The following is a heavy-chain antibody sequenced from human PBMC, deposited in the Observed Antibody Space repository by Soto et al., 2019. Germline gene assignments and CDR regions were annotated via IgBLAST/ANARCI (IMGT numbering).Heavy chain of an antibody. J-gene: IGHJ4*02. CDR1: GFTFSDYY. D-gene: IGHD2-15*01. CDR2: ISSSGSTI. V-gene: IGHV3-11*01. Sequence: QVQLVESGGGLVKPGGSLRLSCAASGFTFSDYYMSWIRQAPGKGLEWVSYISSSGSTIYYADSVKGRFTISRDNAKNALYIQMNSMRAEDTAVYYCASYCSGGSCTPDWGQGTLVTVSS. CDR3: ASYCSGGSCTPD.